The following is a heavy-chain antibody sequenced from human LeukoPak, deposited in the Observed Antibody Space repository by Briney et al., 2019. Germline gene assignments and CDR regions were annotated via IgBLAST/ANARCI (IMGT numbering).Heavy chain of an antibody. V-gene: IGHV3-9*01. CDR3: AKDNQAYYYDSSGYFDY. Sequence: GGSLRLSCAASGFTFDDYAMHWVRQAPGKGLEWASGISWNSGSIGYADSVKGRFTISRDNAKNSLYLQMNSLRAEDTALYYCAKDNQAYYYDSSGYFDYWGQGTLVTVSS. D-gene: IGHD3-22*01. CDR1: GFTFDDYA. J-gene: IGHJ4*02. CDR2: ISWNSGSI.